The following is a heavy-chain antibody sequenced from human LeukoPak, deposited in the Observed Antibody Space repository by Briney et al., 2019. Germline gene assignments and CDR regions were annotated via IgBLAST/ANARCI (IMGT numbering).Heavy chain of an antibody. D-gene: IGHD3-9*01. CDR2: ISAYNGNT. Sequence: GASVRVSFKASAYTFTIYGISWVRQAPGQGVEWMGWISAYNGNTNYAQKLQGRVTMTTDTSTSTAYMELRSLRSDDTAVYYCARDHKLDYDILTGYYKNWFDPWGQGTLVTVSS. CDR3: ARDHKLDYDILTGYYKNWFDP. V-gene: IGHV1-18*01. CDR1: AYTFTIYG. J-gene: IGHJ5*02.